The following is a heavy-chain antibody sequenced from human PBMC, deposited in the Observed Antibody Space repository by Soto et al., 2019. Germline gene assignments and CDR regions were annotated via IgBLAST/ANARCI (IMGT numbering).Heavy chain of an antibody. CDR1: GGSISSYY. Sequence: SETLSLTCTVSGGSISSYYWSWIRQPPGKGLEWIGYIYYRGRTNYNPSLRSRVTISVDTSKNQFSLKLSSVTAADTAVYYCARGWGYSSSPHDYWGQGTLVTVSS. D-gene: IGHD6-6*01. J-gene: IGHJ4*02. CDR3: ARGWGYSSSPHDY. V-gene: IGHV4-59*01. CDR2: IYYRGRT.